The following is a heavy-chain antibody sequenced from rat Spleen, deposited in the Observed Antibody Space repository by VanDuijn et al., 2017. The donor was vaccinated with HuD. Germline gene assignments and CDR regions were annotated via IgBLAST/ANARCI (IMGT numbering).Heavy chain of an antibody. D-gene: IGHD1-12*01. V-gene: IGHV5-27*01. Sequence: EVQLVESGGGLVQPGKSMKLSCAASGFTFSNYYMAWVRQAPKKGLEWVAYISTGGVTTYYRDSVRGRFTLSRDNAKSTLYLQMDGLRSEDTATYYCTTARNVPSYWYFDFWGPGTMVTVSS. CDR3: TTARNVPSYWYFDF. CDR2: ISTGGVTT. CDR1: GFTFSNYY. J-gene: IGHJ1*01.